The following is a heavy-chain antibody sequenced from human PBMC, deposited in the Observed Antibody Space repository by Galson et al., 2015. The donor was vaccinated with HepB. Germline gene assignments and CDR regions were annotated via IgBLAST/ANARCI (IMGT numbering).Heavy chain of an antibody. Sequence: SLRLSCAASGFTFSSYAMHWVRQAPGKGLEWVAVISYDGSNKYYADSVKGRFTISRDNSKNTLYLQMNSLRAEDTAVYYCARDNPSTVTDYYYYYMDVWGKGTTVTVSS. J-gene: IGHJ6*03. D-gene: IGHD4-11*01. V-gene: IGHV3-30-3*01. CDR3: ARDNPSTVTDYYYYYMDV. CDR1: GFTFSSYA. CDR2: ISYDGSNK.